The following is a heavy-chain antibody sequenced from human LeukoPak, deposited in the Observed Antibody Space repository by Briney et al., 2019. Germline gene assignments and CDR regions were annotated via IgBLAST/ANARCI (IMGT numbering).Heavy chain of an antibody. CDR2: IGGSGGST. D-gene: IGHD6-13*01. J-gene: IGHJ4*02. V-gene: IGHV3-23*01. CDR1: GFTFSSYA. CDR3: AKDAAIAEDYFDY. Sequence: GGSLRLSCAASGFTFSSYAMNWVRQAPGKGLEWVSTIGGSGGSTYYADSVKGRFTISRDNSKSTLSLHMNSLRAEDTAVYYCAKDAAIAEDYFDYWGQGTLVTVSS.